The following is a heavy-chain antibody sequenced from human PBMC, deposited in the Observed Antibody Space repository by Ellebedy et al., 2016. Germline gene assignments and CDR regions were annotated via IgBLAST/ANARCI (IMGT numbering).Heavy chain of an antibody. Sequence: GGSLRLSXAASGFTFDDYAMHWVRQAPGKGLEWVSGISWNSGSIGYADSVKGRFTISRDNAKNSLYLQMNSLRAEDTALYYCAKDAYSSSWYDGNWFDPWGQGTLVTVSS. J-gene: IGHJ5*02. CDR3: AKDAYSSSWYDGNWFDP. CDR1: GFTFDDYA. CDR2: ISWNSGSI. V-gene: IGHV3-9*01. D-gene: IGHD6-13*01.